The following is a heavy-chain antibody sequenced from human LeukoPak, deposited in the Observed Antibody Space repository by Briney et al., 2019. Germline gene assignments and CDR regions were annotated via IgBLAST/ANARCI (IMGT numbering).Heavy chain of an antibody. CDR1: GGSISGYY. D-gene: IGHD2-2*02. CDR2: VYSSGNT. J-gene: IGHJ6*03. CDR3: ARVYCSSTSCYNDYYYYMDV. V-gene: IGHV4-59*01. Sequence: PSETLSLTCIVSGGSISGYYWSWLRQPPGKGLEYIGFVYSSGNTNYNPPLKSRVTISVDTSKNQFSLKLSSVTAADTAVYYCARVYCSSTSCYNDYYYYMDVWGKGTTVTVSS.